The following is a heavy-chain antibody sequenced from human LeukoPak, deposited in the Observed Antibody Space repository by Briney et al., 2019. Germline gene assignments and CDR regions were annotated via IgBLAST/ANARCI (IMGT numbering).Heavy chain of an antibody. J-gene: IGHJ4*02. V-gene: IGHV3-48*02. Sequence: GGSLRLSCAASGFTFSSYSMNWVRQAPGKGLEWVSYIGSSSSTIYYADSVKGRFTISRDNAKNSLYLQMNSLRDEDTAVYYCARDQYDYVWGSYRFPTTYFDYWGQGTLVTVSS. CDR3: ARDQYDYVWGSYRFPTTYFDY. CDR2: IGSSSSTI. CDR1: GFTFSSYS. D-gene: IGHD3-16*02.